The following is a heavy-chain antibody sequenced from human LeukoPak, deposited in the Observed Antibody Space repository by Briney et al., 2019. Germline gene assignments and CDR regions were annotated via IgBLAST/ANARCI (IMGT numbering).Heavy chain of an antibody. D-gene: IGHD1-26*01. Sequence: GESLKISCKASGYSVTNYWIGWVRQMPGKGLEWMGIIYPGDSDTRYSPSFQGQVTISADKSIGTAYLQWSNLKASDTAMYYCARGSIMGATRNYLDYWGQGTLVTVSS. J-gene: IGHJ4*02. CDR2: IYPGDSDT. V-gene: IGHV5-51*01. CDR3: ARGSIMGATRNYLDY. CDR1: GYSVTNYW.